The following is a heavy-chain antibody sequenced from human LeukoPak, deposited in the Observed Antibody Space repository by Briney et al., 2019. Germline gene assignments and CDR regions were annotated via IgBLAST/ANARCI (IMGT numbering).Heavy chain of an antibody. J-gene: IGHJ4*02. CDR2: IYYSGST. D-gene: IGHD3-22*01. V-gene: IGHV4-59*11. CDR3: ARGPGYYDSSGLWIFDY. CDR1: GGSISSHY. Sequence: SETLSLTCTVSGGSISSHYWSWIRQPPEKGLEWIGYIYYSGSTNYNPSLKSRVTISVDTSKNQFSLKLSSVTAADTAVYYCARGPGYYDSSGLWIFDYWGQGTLVTVSS.